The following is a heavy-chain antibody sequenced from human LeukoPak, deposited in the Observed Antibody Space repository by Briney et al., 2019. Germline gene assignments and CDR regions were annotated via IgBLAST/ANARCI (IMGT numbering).Heavy chain of an antibody. D-gene: IGHD3-10*01. J-gene: IGHJ4*02. CDR2: ISSSGSTI. CDR1: GFTFSSYE. V-gene: IGHV3-48*03. CDR3: ATSWFGDYYFAY. Sequence: GGSLRLSCAASGFTFSSYEMNWVRQAPGKGLEWVSYISSSGSTIYYADSVKGRFTISRDNAKNSLYLQMNSLRAEDTAVYYCATSWFGDYYFAYWGQGTLVTVSS.